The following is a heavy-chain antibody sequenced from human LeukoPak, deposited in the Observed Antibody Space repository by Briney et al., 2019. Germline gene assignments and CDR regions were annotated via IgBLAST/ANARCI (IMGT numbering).Heavy chain of an antibody. Sequence: GGSLRLSCAASGFTFTSYAMTWVRQAPGKGLEWVSGISGSVGSTDYADSVRGRFTISRDNSKNTLFLQMNSLRAEDTAVYYCAKVLNIYHYYGMDVWGQGTTVTVSS. CDR2: ISGSVGST. V-gene: IGHV3-23*01. J-gene: IGHJ6*02. D-gene: IGHD2/OR15-2a*01. CDR3: AKVLNIYHYYGMDV. CDR1: GFTFTSYA.